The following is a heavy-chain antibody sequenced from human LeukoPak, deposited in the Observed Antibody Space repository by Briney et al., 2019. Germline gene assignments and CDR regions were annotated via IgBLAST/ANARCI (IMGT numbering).Heavy chain of an antibody. D-gene: IGHD2-15*01. CDR2: IYHSGST. CDR1: GGSISSSDW. V-gene: IGHV4-4*02. CDR3: ASEVVVAATDY. Sequence: PSETLSLTCAVSGGSISSSDWWSWVRQPPGKGLEWIGEIYHSGSTNYNPSLKSRVTISVDTSKNQFSLKLSSVTAADTAVYYCASEVVVAATDYWGQGTLVTVSS. J-gene: IGHJ4*02.